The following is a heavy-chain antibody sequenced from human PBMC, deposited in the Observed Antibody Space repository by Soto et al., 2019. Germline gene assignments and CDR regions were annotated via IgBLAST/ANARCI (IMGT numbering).Heavy chain of an antibody. V-gene: IGHV4-39*01. CDR3: ASLYSSSWGGAYYYYGMDV. CDR2: IYYSGST. Sequence: PSETLSLTCTVSGGSISSSSYYWGWIRQPPGKGLEWIGSIYYSGSTYYNPSLKSRVTISVDTSKNQFSLKLSSVTAADTAVYYCASLYSSSWGGAYYYYGMDVWGQGTTGTVS. CDR1: GGSISSSSYY. J-gene: IGHJ6*02. D-gene: IGHD6-13*01.